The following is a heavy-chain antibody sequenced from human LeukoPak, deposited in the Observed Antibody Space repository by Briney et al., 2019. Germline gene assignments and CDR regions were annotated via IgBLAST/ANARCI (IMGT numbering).Heavy chain of an antibody. CDR2: ISSSSSYI. J-gene: IGHJ4*02. D-gene: IGHD6-13*01. V-gene: IGHV3-21*01. Sequence: GSLRLSCAASGFTFSSYSMNWVRQAPGKGLEWVSSISSSSSYIYYADSVKGRFTISRDNAKNSLYLQMNSLRAEDTAVYYCARDTAAAGTNDYWGQGTLVTVSS. CDR3: ARDTAAAGTNDY. CDR1: GFTFSSYS.